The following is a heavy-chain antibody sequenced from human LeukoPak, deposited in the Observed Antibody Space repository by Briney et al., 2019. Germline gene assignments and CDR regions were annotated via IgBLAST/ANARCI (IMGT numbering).Heavy chain of an antibody. Sequence: ASVKVSCKASGYTFTGYYMHWVRQAPGQGLEWMGWINPNSGGTNYAQKFQVRGTMTRDTSISTAYMELSRLRSDDTAVFYCARAAHRGFSFDYWGQGTLVTVSS. CDR3: ARAAHRGFSFDY. D-gene: IGHD3-10*01. V-gene: IGHV1-2*02. J-gene: IGHJ4*02. CDR1: GYTFTGYY. CDR2: INPNSGGT.